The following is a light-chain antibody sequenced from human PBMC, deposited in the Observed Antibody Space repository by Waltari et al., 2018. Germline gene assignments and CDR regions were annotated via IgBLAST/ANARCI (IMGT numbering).Light chain of an antibody. V-gene: IGKV2-28*01. Sequence: DIVMTQSPLSLPVSPGEPASISCTSSQSLLHSNGYTFLDWYLQKPGQSPQRLIYLVSNRASGVPDRFSGSGSGTDFTLKISRVEAEDVGVYYCMQARQTPWTFGQGTKVEIK. CDR1: QSLLHSNGYTF. CDR3: MQARQTPWT. CDR2: LVS. J-gene: IGKJ1*01.